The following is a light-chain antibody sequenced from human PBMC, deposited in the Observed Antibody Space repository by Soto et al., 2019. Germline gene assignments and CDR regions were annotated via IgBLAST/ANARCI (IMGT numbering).Light chain of an antibody. J-gene: IGLJ2*01. V-gene: IGLV2-8*01. CDR1: SSDVGGYNY. Sequence: QSVPTQPPSASGSPGQSATISCTGTSSDVGGYNYVSWYQQYPGKAPKLMIYEVSKRPSGVPVRFSGSKSGNTASLTVSGLEAEDEADYYCSSYAGSSTWVFGGGTKLTVL. CDR2: EVS. CDR3: SSYAGSSTWV.